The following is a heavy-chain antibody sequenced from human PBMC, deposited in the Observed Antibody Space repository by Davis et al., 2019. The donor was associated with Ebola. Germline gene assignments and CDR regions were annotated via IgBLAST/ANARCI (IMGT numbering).Heavy chain of an antibody. CDR2: ISWNSGSI. CDR1: GFTFAAYA. Sequence: PGGSLRLSCAASGFTFAAYAMHWVRHAPGKGLEWVSGISWNSGSIGYADSVKGRFTISRDNAKNSLYLQMNSLRAEDTALYYCAKDMRDYGDYYYYYYGMDVWGQGTTVTVSS. J-gene: IGHJ6*02. V-gene: IGHV3-9*01. CDR3: AKDMRDYGDYYYYYYGMDV. D-gene: IGHD4-17*01.